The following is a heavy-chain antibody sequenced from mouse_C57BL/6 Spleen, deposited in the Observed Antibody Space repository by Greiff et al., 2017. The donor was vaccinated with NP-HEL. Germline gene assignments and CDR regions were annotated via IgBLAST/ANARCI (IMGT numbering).Heavy chain of an antibody. CDR2: IYPGSGNT. Sequence: QVQLQQSGAELVRPGASVKLSCKASGYTFTDYYINWVKQRPGQGLEWIARIYPGSGNTYYNEKFKGKATLTADKSSSTAYMQLSSLTSEDSAVYFCARGEDYGRSYDFDYWGQGTTLTVSS. CDR3: ARGEDYGRSYDFDY. V-gene: IGHV1-76*01. D-gene: IGHD1-1*01. J-gene: IGHJ2*01. CDR1: GYTFTDYY.